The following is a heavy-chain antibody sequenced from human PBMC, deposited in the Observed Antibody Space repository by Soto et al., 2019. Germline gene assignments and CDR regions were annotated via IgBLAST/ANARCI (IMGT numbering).Heavy chain of an antibody. CDR2: IIPIFGTA. CDR3: ARDILATIGDYYYYYGMDV. Sequence: SVKVSCKASGGTFSSYAISWVRQAPGQGLEWMGGIIPIFGTANYAQKFQGRVTITADESTSTAYMELSSLRSEDTAVYYCARDILATIGDYYYYYGMDVWGQGTTVTVSS. V-gene: IGHV1-69*13. J-gene: IGHJ6*02. CDR1: GGTFSSYA. D-gene: IGHD5-12*01.